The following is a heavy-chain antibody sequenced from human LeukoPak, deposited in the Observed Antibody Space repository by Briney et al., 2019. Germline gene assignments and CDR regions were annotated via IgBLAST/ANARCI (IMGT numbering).Heavy chain of an antibody. CDR3: ARGPYYYDSSGYLS. D-gene: IGHD3-22*01. Sequence: GASVKDSFKASGYTFTHYYMHWVRPAPGQRLEWVGWINPKSGGTNYAQKFQGRVTMPRDTSISTAYMELSRLRSDDTPVYYWARGPYYYDSSGYLSWGQGTLVTVSS. J-gene: IGHJ4*02. CDR1: GYTFTHYY. V-gene: IGHV1-2*02. CDR2: INPKSGGT.